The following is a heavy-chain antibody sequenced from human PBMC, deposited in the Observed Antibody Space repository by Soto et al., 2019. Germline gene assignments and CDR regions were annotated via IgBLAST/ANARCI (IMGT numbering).Heavy chain of an antibody. V-gene: IGHV1-69*13. Sequence: SVKVSCKASGVTFSSYAISWVRQAPGQGLEWMGGIIPIFGTANYAQKFQGRVTITADESTSTAYMELSSLRSEDTAVYYCARDVVRFLEWFHSDINYYGMDVWGQGTTVTVSS. CDR1: GVTFSSYA. CDR2: IIPIFGTA. D-gene: IGHD3-3*01. CDR3: ARDVVRFLEWFHSDINYYGMDV. J-gene: IGHJ6*02.